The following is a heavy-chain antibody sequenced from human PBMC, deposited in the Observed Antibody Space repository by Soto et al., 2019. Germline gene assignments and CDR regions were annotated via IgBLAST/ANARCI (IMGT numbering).Heavy chain of an antibody. V-gene: IGHV3-23*01. D-gene: IGHD3-22*01. J-gene: IGHJ6*02. CDR1: GFTFRSYA. CDR2: ISASGGST. Sequence: PGGSLRLSCAASGFTFRSYAMSWVRQAPGQGLEWVSGISASGGSTSYADSVKGRFTMSRDNSKSTVYLQMNSLRAEDTAVYYCAREGYYDSSGPRYYGMDVWGQGTTVTVSS. CDR3: AREGYYDSSGPRYYGMDV.